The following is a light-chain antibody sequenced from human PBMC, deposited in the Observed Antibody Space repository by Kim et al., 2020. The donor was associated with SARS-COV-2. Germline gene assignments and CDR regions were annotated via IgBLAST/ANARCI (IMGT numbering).Light chain of an antibody. CDR1: HDISTF. V-gene: IGKV1-12*01. CDR3: QQPNSFPLT. CDR2: SAS. J-gene: IGKJ4*01. Sequence: ASGGDRVSITCRASHDISTFLAWYQQRPGRAPKRLIYSASNLESGVPSRFSGSGSGTEFTLTISSLQPEDIATYYCQQPNSFPLTFGGGTKVEIK.